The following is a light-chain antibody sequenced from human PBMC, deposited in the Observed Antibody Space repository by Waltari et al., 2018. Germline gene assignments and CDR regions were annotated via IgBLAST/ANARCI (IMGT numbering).Light chain of an antibody. CDR2: DAS. J-gene: IGKJ5*01. Sequence: EIVLTQSPATLSFSPGERATLPCRASQRVSSYLVWYQQKPGQAPRPLIYDASNRATGIPARFSGSGSGTDFTLTISSLEPEDFAVYYCQQRSNWPFTFGQGTRLEMK. CDR1: QRVSSY. V-gene: IGKV3-11*01. CDR3: QQRSNWPFT.